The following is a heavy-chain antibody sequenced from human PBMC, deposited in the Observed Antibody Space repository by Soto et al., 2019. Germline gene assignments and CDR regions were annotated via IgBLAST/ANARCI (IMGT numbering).Heavy chain of an antibody. V-gene: IGHV4-31*03. CDR2: IFYTGHT. CDR1: GGSIRSGGYN. Sequence: PSETLSLPCTVSGGSIRSGGYNWSCISQLPGKGLGWIGYIFYTGHTYYNPALKSRVTISGDTSQNQCSLRLSSVTAADTALYYCARDLGKLITPARRGHGVLVTVSS. J-gene: IGHJ1*01. D-gene: IGHD1-20*01. CDR3: ARDLGKLITPAR.